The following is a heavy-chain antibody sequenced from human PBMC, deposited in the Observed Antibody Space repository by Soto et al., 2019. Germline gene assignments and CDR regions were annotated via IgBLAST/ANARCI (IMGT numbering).Heavy chain of an antibody. CDR3: AKTGSSWYLDGDNWFDP. CDR2: ISGSGGST. CDR1: GFTFSSYA. J-gene: IGHJ5*02. D-gene: IGHD6-13*01. Sequence: GGSLRLSCAASGFTFSSYAMSWVRQAPGKGLEWVSAISGSGGSTYYADSVKGRFTISRDNSKNTLYLQMDSLRAEDTAVYYCAKTGSSWYLDGDNWFDPWGQGTLVTVSS. V-gene: IGHV3-23*01.